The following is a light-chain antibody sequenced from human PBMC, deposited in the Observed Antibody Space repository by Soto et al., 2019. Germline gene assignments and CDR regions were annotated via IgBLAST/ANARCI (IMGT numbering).Light chain of an antibody. Sequence: IQMTQSPSTLSASVGDRVAITCRASQSIGIWLAWYQQKPGKAPRFLVYKASSLGSGVPSRFSGSGYGTEFTLTISSLPPDDFATYYCQQYNDYSWTFGQGTKVEIK. CDR2: KAS. V-gene: IGKV1-5*03. CDR3: QQYNDYSWT. CDR1: QSIGIW. J-gene: IGKJ1*01.